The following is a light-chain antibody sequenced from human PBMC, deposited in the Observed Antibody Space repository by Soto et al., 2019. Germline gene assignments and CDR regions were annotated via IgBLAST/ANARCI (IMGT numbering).Light chain of an antibody. Sequence: EIVMTQSPVTLSVSPEERATLSCRASQRVSSNVAWYQQKPGQAPRLLIYGASTRATGIPARFSGSGSGTEFTLTISSLQSEDFAVYYCQQYNNWPPYTFGQGTKVEIK. CDR3: QQYNNWPPYT. CDR2: GAS. V-gene: IGKV3-15*01. CDR1: QRVSSN. J-gene: IGKJ2*01.